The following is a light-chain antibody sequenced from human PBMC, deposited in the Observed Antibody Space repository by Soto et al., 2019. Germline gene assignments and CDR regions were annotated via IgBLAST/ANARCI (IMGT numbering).Light chain of an antibody. CDR2: HAS. CDR3: QQYNSYS. Sequence: IQLTQSPSILPASVGDRVTITCRASPGISTFLAWYRQKPGKAPELLLYHASNLQSGVPSRFSGSGSGTELTLTISSLQPDDFATYYCQQYNSYSFGQGTKVDIK. CDR1: PGISTF. J-gene: IGKJ1*01. V-gene: IGKV1-9*01.